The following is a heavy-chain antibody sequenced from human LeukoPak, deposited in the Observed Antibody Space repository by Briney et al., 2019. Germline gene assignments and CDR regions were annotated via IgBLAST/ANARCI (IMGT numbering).Heavy chain of an antibody. V-gene: IGHV4-59*08. D-gene: IGHD4-17*01. CDR3: ARQKGVYGDYESYFDY. CDR2: IYYSGST. Sequence: SETLSLTCTVSGGSISSYYWSWIRQPPGKGLEWIGYIYYSGSTNYNPSLKSRVTISVDTSKNQFSLKLSSVTAADTAVYYCARQKGVYGDYESYFDYWGQGTLVTVSS. J-gene: IGHJ4*02. CDR1: GGSISSYY.